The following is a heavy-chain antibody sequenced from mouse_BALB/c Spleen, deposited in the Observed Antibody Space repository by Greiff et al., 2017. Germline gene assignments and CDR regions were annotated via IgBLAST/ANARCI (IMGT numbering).Heavy chain of an antibody. J-gene: IGHJ3*01. Sequence: VQLKESGTVLARPGASVKMSCKASGYSFTSYWMHWVKQRPGQGLEWIGAIYPGNSDTSYNQKFKGKAKLTAVTSASTAYMELSSLTNEDSAVYYCTNNYYGSSLFAYWGQGTLVTVSA. CDR1: GYSFTSYW. V-gene: IGHV1-5*01. CDR2: IYPGNSDT. D-gene: IGHD1-1*01. CDR3: TNNYYGSSLFAY.